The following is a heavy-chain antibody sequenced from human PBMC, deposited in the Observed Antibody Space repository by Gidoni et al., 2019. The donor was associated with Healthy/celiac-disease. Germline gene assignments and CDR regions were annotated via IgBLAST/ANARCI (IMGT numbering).Heavy chain of an antibody. CDR1: GFTFSSYA. Sequence: QVQLVESGGGVVQPGRSLRLSCAASGFTFSSYAMHWVRQAPGKGLEWVAVISYDGSNKYYADSVKGRFTISRDNSKNTLYLQMNSLRAEDTAVYYCARDHGTMIVPGAFDIWGQGTMVTVSS. CDR2: ISYDGSNK. V-gene: IGHV3-30*04. CDR3: ARDHGTMIVPGAFDI. D-gene: IGHD3-22*01. J-gene: IGHJ3*02.